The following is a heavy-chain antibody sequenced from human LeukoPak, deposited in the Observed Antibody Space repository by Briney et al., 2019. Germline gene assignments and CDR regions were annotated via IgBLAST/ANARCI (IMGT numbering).Heavy chain of an antibody. V-gene: IGHV4-34*01. CDR3: AADSCGWLYFDF. Sequence: LETLSLTSTISGGPFSSYYWNWIRQPPGKGLEWIGEIDHTGSTNYNPSLMSRVTISVDTSKNQFSLKLSSVTAADSAVYYCAADSCGWLYFDFWGQGILVTVSS. D-gene: IGHD6-19*01. CDR1: GGPFSSYY. J-gene: IGHJ4*02. CDR2: IDHTGST.